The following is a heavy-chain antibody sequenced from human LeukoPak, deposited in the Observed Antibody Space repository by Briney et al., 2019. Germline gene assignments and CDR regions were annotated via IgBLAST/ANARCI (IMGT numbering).Heavy chain of an antibody. Sequence: SETLSLTCTVSGGSISNYVWSWIRQPPGKGLEWIGYINDSGNTKYNPSLESRVTISVDTSKNQFSLNLYSVTAADTAVYYCARDRRLTGEYSDKSGHYDYYYMDVWGKGTTVTVSS. J-gene: IGHJ6*03. CDR1: GGSISNYV. D-gene: IGHD2/OR15-2a*01. CDR2: INDSGNT. CDR3: ARDRRLTGEYSDKSGHYDYYYMDV. V-gene: IGHV4-59*01.